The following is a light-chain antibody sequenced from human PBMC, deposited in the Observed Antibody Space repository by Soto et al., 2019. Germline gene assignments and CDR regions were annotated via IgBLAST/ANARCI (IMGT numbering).Light chain of an antibody. V-gene: IGKV1-39*01. CDR1: QDNNGH. CDR3: QHGYVAPYN. CDR2: SAS. Sequence: DNQKTQSPSSVSAAICGPVNIPCRARQDNNGHLNLYQPKPGEVPKLLIYSASSLHSGVPSRFTGSGSETDFTLTIRSLQPEDFATYYCQHGYVAPYNFGQGTKV. J-gene: IGKJ2*01.